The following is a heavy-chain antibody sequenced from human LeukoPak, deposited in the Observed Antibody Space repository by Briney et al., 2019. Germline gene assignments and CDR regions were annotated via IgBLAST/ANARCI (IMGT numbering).Heavy chain of an antibody. D-gene: IGHD4-11*01. CDR3: ARDKYSNYVGSFDY. CDR2: IIPIFGTA. J-gene: IGHJ4*02. V-gene: IGHV1-69*06. Sequence: ASVKVSCKASGGTFSSYAISWVRQAPGQGLEWMGGIIPIFGTANYAQKFQGRITITADKSTSTAYMELSSLRSEDTAVYYCARDKYSNYVGSFDYWGQGTLVTVSS. CDR1: GGTFSSYA.